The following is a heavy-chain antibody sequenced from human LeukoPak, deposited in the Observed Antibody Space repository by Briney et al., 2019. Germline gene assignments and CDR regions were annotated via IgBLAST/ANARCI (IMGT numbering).Heavy chain of an antibody. J-gene: IGHJ4*02. CDR3: AREGKDTAMVH. CDR2: IYTSGST. D-gene: IGHD5-18*01. CDR1: GGSISSGSYY. V-gene: IGHV4-61*02. Sequence: SQTLSLTCTVSGGSISSGSYYWSWIRQPAGKGLEWIGRIYTSGSTNYNPSLKSRVTISVDTSKNQFSLKLSSVTAADTAVYYCAREGKDTAMVHWGQGTLVTVSS.